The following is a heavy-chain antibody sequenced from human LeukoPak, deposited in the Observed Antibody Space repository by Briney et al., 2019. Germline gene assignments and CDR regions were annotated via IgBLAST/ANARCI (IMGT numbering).Heavy chain of an antibody. Sequence: GGSLRLSCAASGFTFSDYYMCWIRQAPGKGLEWVSYISSSSSYTNYADSVKGRFTISRDNAKNSLYLQLNSLRAEDTAVYYCARFHSSGYPYFDYWGQGTLVTVSS. CDR2: ISSSSSYT. CDR1: GFTFSDYY. D-gene: IGHD3-22*01. CDR3: ARFHSSGYPYFDY. V-gene: IGHV3-11*06. J-gene: IGHJ4*02.